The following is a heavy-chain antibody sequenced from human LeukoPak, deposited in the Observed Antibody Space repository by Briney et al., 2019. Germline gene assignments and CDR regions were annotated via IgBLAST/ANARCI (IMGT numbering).Heavy chain of an antibody. V-gene: IGHV1-2*02. D-gene: IGHD3-10*01. Sequence: ASVKVSCKASGYTFTGYYMHWVRQAPGQGLAWLGWINPNSGGTNYAQKFQGRVTMTRDTSLSTAYMELSRLRSDDTAVYYCARGNYGFGTRGHWFDPWGQGTLVTVSS. CDR2: INPNSGGT. J-gene: IGHJ5*02. CDR1: GYTFTGYY. CDR3: ARGNYGFGTRGHWFDP.